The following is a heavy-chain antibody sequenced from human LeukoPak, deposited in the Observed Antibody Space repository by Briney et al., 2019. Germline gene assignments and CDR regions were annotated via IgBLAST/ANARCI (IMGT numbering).Heavy chain of an antibody. CDR1: GGSISGYY. CDR3: ARLITGTTTAFVI. D-gene: IGHD1-7*01. V-gene: IGHV4-4*07. Sequence: KPSETLSLTCSVSGGSISGYYWTWIRQPAGKGLEWIGRVYTSGSTHYNPSLKTRLTMSVDTSKNQFSLKLSSVTAADTAVYYCARLITGTTTAFVIWGQGTMVTVSS. CDR2: VYTSGST. J-gene: IGHJ3*02.